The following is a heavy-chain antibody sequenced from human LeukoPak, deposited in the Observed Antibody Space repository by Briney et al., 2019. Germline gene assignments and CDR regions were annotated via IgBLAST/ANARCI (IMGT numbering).Heavy chain of an antibody. CDR2: ISAYNGNT. CDR3: AREKTRYSSGWYNGDY. CDR1: GYTFTGYY. Sequence: ASVKVSCKASGYTFTGYYMHWVRQAPGQGLEWIGWISAYNGNTNYAQKLQGRVTMTTDTSTTTAYMELRSLGSDDTAVYYCAREKTRYSSGWYNGDYWGQGTLVTVSS. D-gene: IGHD6-19*01. J-gene: IGHJ4*02. V-gene: IGHV1-18*04.